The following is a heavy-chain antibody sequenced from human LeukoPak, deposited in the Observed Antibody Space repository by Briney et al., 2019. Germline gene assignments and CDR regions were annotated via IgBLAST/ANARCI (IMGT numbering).Heavy chain of an antibody. CDR3: ARNDFWSGYLDY. Sequence: SQTLSLTCTVSGGSISSGSYYWRWIRQPAGTGLEWIGRIYTSGSTNYNPSLKSRVTISVDTSKNQFSLKLSSVTAADTAVYYCARNDFWSGYLDYWGQGTLVTVSS. J-gene: IGHJ4*02. V-gene: IGHV4-61*02. CDR1: GGSISSGSYY. CDR2: IYTSGST. D-gene: IGHD3-3*01.